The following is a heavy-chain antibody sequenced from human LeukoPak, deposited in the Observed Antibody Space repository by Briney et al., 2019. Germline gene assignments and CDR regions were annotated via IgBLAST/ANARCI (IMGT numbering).Heavy chain of an antibody. CDR3: ARDGSRAGSSWYPQKNAFDI. CDR2: TYYRSKWYN. J-gene: IGHJ3*02. Sequence: SQTLSLTCAISGDGVSSNSAAWNWIRQSPSRGLEWLGRTYYRSKWYNDYAVSVKSRITINPDTSKNQFSLQLNSVTPEDTAVYYCARDGSRAGSSWYPQKNAFDIWGQGTMVTVSS. CDR1: GDGVSSNSAA. V-gene: IGHV6-1*01. D-gene: IGHD6-13*01.